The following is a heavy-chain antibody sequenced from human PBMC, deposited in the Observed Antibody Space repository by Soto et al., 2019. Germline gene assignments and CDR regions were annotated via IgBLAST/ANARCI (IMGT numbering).Heavy chain of an antibody. Sequence: QVQLQESGPGLVKPSQTLSLTCTVSGGSISSGDYYWSWIRQPPGKGLEWIGYIYYSGSTYYHSSLKSRVTRAVDTAKPKFSLKLSSVTAADTAVYYCARASPVVTDVWGQGTTVTVSS. CDR1: GGSISSGDYY. D-gene: IGHD5-18*01. J-gene: IGHJ6*02. CDR3: ARASPVVTDV. CDR2: IYYSGST. V-gene: IGHV4-30-4*01.